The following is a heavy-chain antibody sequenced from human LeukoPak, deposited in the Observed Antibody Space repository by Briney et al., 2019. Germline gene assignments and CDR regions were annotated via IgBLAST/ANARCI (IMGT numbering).Heavy chain of an antibody. Sequence: GGSLRLSCAASGFTFSSYWMSWVRQAPGKGLEWVANIKQDGSEKYYVDSVKGRFTISRDNAKNSLYLQMNSLRAEDTAVYYCAREPLVRLWFGDQRVYFDYWGQGTLVTVSS. D-gene: IGHD3-10*01. J-gene: IGHJ4*02. CDR2: IKQDGSEK. CDR3: AREPLVRLWFGDQRVYFDY. V-gene: IGHV3-7*01. CDR1: GFTFSSYW.